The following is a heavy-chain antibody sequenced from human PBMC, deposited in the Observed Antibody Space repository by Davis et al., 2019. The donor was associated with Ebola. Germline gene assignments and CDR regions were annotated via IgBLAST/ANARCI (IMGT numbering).Heavy chain of an antibody. D-gene: IGHD6-13*01. Sequence: GGSLRLSCAASGFTFSTYAMSWVRQAPGKGLYWVSAISGSAGSTYYADSVKRRFTISRDNSKNTLYLQMNSLRVEDTAVYYCAKNQQAKRGLGAFDIWGQGTMVTVSS. CDR2: ISGSAGST. CDR3: AKNQQAKRGLGAFDI. V-gene: IGHV3-23*01. J-gene: IGHJ3*02. CDR1: GFTFSTYA.